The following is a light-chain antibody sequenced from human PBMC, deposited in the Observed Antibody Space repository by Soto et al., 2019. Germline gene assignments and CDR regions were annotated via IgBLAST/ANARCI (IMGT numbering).Light chain of an antibody. V-gene: IGKV3-20*01. CDR3: QQFGGSPLFT. CDR2: AAS. J-gene: IGKJ3*01. CDR1: QTISSSY. Sequence: EIVLTQSPGTLSLSPGERATLSCRASQTISSSYLAWHQQKPGQAPRLLIYAASTRATGIPDRFSGSGSGTDFTLTINRLEPEDFAVYFCQQFGGSPLFTFGPGTKVDIK.